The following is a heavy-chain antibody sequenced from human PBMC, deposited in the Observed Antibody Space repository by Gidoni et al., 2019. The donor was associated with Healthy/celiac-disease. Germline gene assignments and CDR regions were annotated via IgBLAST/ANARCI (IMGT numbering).Heavy chain of an antibody. J-gene: IGHJ4*02. CDR2: ISSSSSYI. CDR1: VFTFCSYS. Sequence: EVQLVESGGGLVKPGGSLRLSCAASVFTFCSYSMNWVSQAPGKGLEWVSSISSSSSYIYYADSVKGRFTISRDNAKNSLYLQMNSLRAEDTAVYYCARDPPGKVAVAGTLVDYRGQGTLVTVSS. CDR3: ARDPPGKVAVAGTLVDY. D-gene: IGHD6-19*01. V-gene: IGHV3-21*01.